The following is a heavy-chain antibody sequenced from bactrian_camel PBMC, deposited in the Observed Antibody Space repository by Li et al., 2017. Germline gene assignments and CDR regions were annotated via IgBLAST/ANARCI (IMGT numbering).Heavy chain of an antibody. CDR3: VKPNPGARGGFDH. J-gene: IGHJ4*01. Sequence: HVQLVESGGGSVQPGGSLRLACTASAAGIEYYRQVPGRECELVATDSEDGTTQYADSVKGRFTISRDNAKNTVYLLMNSLKPEDTAVYYCVKPNPGARGGFDHWGQGTQVTVS. D-gene: IGHD1*01. CDR2: DSEDGTT. V-gene: IGHV3S53*01. CDR1: AAG.